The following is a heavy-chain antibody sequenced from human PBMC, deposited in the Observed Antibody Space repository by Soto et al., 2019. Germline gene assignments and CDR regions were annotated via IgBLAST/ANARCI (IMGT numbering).Heavy chain of an antibody. CDR1: GFTFSNYA. J-gene: IGHJ5*02. Sequence: CLRPSCALSGFTFSNYAMSWVRQAPGTGLEWVSAISSSSDNTYYADSVKGRFTISRDNAKNALSLQMDSLRAEDTAVYYCAKNGYGSDVLWWFDPWGQGTLVTVSS. V-gene: IGHV3-23*01. D-gene: IGHD5-12*01. CDR2: ISSSSDNT. CDR3: AKNGYGSDVLWWFDP.